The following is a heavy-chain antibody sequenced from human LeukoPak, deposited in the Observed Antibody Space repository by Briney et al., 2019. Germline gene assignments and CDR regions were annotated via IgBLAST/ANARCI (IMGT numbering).Heavy chain of an antibody. CDR2: MNPNSGNT. J-gene: IGHJ6*03. CDR3: ARGRRFGELFGYYYYMDV. D-gene: IGHD3-10*01. Sequence: ASVKVSCKASGGTFSSYAISWVRQATGQGLEWMGWMNPNSGNTGYAQKFQGRVTITRNTSISTAYMELSSLRSEDTAVYYCARGRRFGELFGYYYYMDVWGKGTTVTVSS. V-gene: IGHV1-8*03. CDR1: GGTFSSYA.